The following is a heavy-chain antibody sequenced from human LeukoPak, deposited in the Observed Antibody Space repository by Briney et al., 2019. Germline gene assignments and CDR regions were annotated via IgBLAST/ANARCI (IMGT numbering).Heavy chain of an antibody. V-gene: IGHV1-2*02. CDR2: INPNSGGT. J-gene: IGHJ4*02. CDR3: ARDEEWEPGNFDH. Sequence: ASVKVSCKASGYTFTGYYMHWVRQAPGQGLEWMGWINPNSGGTNYAQKFQGRVTMTRDTSISTAYMELSRLRSDDTAVYYCARDEEWEPGNFDHWGQGTLVTVSS. D-gene: IGHD1-26*01. CDR1: GYTFTGYY.